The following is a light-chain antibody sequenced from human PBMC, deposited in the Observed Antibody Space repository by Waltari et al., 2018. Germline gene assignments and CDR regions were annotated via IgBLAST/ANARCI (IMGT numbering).Light chain of an antibody. Sequence: ILLTQSTATLSVSPGERANLSGRASQKIDTRLAWYPHKPGQAPRLLIYGASTRAADIPARFSGSGVGTDFSLTINSLQSEDFAVYYCQQYLQWPPAITFVPGTRLDFK. CDR1: QKIDTR. CDR2: GAS. J-gene: IGKJ5*01. CDR3: QQYLQWPPAIT. V-gene: IGKV3-15*01.